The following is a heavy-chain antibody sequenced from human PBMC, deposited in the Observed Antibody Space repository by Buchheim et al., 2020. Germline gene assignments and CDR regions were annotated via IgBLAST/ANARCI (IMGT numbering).Heavy chain of an antibody. CDR3: ASFTLARPRTWDV. Sequence: EVQLVESGGGLVKPGGFLRLFCAASGFTFRSYSMNWVRQAPGKGLEWVSSISSSSSYIYYADSVKGRFTISRDNAQKYLYLQMNSLRAEDTAVYYCASFTLARPRTWDVWGQGTT. V-gene: IGHV3-21*01. CDR1: GFTFRSYS. D-gene: IGHD6-6*01. J-gene: IGHJ6*02. CDR2: ISSSSSYI.